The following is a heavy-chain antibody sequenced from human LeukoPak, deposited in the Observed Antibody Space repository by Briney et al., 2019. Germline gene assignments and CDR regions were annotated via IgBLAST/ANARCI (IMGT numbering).Heavy chain of an antibody. CDR3: AKEAAVAGMGYFDY. V-gene: IGHV3-23*01. J-gene: IGHJ4*02. D-gene: IGHD6-19*01. Sequence: PGGSLRLSCAASRFTFSGYAMSWVRQAPGKGLEWVSAVTGSGDKTFYADYVKGRFTISRDNSKNTLYLQMNSLRAEDTAVYYCAKEAAVAGMGYFDYWGQGTLVTVSS. CDR2: VTGSGDKT. CDR1: RFTFSGYA.